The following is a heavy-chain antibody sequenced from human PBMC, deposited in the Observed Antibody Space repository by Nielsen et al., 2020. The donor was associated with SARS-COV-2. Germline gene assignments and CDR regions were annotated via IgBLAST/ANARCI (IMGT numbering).Heavy chain of an antibody. CDR1: GGSISSGGYY. CDR2: IYYSGST. CDR3: ARQWELHAFDI. D-gene: IGHD1-26*01. V-gene: IGHV4-31*03. J-gene: IGHJ3*02. Sequence: SETLSLTCTVSGGSISSGGYYWSWIRQHPGKGLEWIGYIYYSGSTYYNPSLKSRVTISVDTSKNQFSLKLSSVTAADTAVYYCARQWELHAFDIWGQGTMVTVSS.